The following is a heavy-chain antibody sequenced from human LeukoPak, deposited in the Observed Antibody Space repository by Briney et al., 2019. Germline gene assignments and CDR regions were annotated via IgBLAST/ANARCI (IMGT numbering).Heavy chain of an antibody. V-gene: IGHV4-61*01. CDR1: GGSVSSDSYY. CDR2: IYYTGST. CDR3: ATKGPRRGYFDY. J-gene: IGHJ4*02. Sequence: SETLSLTCTVSGGSVSSDSYYWSWIRQPPGKGLEWIGYIYYTGSTNFNPSLKSRVTISVDMSKNQFSLKLTSVTAADTAVYYCATKGPRRGYFDYWGQGTLVTVSS.